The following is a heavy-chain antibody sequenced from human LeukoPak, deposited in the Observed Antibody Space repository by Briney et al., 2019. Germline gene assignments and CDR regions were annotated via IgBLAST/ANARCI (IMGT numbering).Heavy chain of an antibody. CDR2: IYYSGST. D-gene: IGHD3-22*01. CDR1: GGSISSYY. J-gene: IGHJ4*02. Sequence: SETLSLTCTVSGGSISSYYWSWIRQPPGKGLEWIGYIYYSGSTNYNPSLKSRVTISVDTSKNQFSLKLSFVTAADTAVYYCARLSYYDSSGYYPNTDYWGQGTLVTVSS. V-gene: IGHV4-59*08. CDR3: ARLSYYDSSGYYPNTDY.